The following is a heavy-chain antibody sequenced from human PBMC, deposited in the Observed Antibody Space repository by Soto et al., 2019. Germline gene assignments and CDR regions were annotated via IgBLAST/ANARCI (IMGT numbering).Heavy chain of an antibody. Sequence: QVQLQESGPGLVKPSETLSLTCTVSGGSISSYYWSWIRQPPGKGLEWIGYIYYSGSTNYNPSLKSRVTISVDTSKNQFSLKLSSVTAADTAVYYCARGVRGSYSSSSALGDAFDIWGQGTMVTVSS. CDR2: IYYSGST. CDR1: GGSISSYY. D-gene: IGHD6-6*01. CDR3: ARGVRGSYSSSSALGDAFDI. V-gene: IGHV4-59*01. J-gene: IGHJ3*02.